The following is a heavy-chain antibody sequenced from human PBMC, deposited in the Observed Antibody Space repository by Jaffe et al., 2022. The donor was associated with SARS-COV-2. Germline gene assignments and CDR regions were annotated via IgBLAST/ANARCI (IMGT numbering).Heavy chain of an antibody. CDR1: GFTFSSYW. CDR2: IKQDGSEK. J-gene: IGHJ3*02. CDR3: ARVGFGEFSDAFDI. V-gene: IGHV3-7*03. Sequence: EVQLVESGGGLVQPGGSLRLSCAASGFTFSSYWMSWVRQAPGKGLEWVANIKQDGSEKYYVDSVKGRFTISRDNAKNSLYLQMNSLRAEDTAVYYCARVGFGEFSDAFDIWGQGTMVTVSS. D-gene: IGHD3-10*01.